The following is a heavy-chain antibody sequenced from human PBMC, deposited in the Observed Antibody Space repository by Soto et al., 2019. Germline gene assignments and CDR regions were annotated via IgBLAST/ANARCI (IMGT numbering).Heavy chain of an antibody. J-gene: IGHJ5*02. CDR2: INHSGST. CDR1: GGSFSGYY. Sequence: SETLSLTCAVYGGSFSGYYWSWIRQPPGKGLEWIGEINHSGSTNYNPSLKSRVTISVDTSKNQFSLKLSSVTAADTAVYYCARAQRTMVRGVPFDPWGQGTLVTVSS. V-gene: IGHV4-34*01. CDR3: ARAQRTMVRGVPFDP. D-gene: IGHD3-10*01.